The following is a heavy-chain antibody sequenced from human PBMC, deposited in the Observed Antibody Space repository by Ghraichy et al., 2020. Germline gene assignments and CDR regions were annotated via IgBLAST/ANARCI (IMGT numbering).Heavy chain of an antibody. CDR2: TFYKSKWNN. V-gene: IGHV6-1*01. D-gene: IGHD2-21*01. CDR1: GDNFSSNTAA. CDR3: AREIEVLSSYYYHHMDV. Sequence: SQTLSLTCAISGDNFSSNTAAWNWIRQSPSRGLEWLGRTFYKSKWNNDYDISVTSRITINPDTSTNQFSLHLNSVTPEDTAIYYCAREIEVLSSYYYHHMDVWGQGTTVTVSS. J-gene: IGHJ6*02.